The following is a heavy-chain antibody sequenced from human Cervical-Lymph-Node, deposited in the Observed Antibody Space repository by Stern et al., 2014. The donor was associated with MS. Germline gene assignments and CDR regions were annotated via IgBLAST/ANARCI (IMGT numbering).Heavy chain of an antibody. CDR3: AKRTVDIVATSRGEFDY. CDR2: IRSSSSYT. Sequence: VQLVESGGGLVKPGGSLRLSCAASGFTFSDYYMSWIRQAPGKGLEWGSYIRSSSSYTNYADSVKGRFTISRDNAKNSLYLQMNSLRAEDTAVYYCAKRTVDIVATSRGEFDYWGQGTLVTVSS. J-gene: IGHJ4*02. CDR1: GFTFSDYY. D-gene: IGHD5-12*01. V-gene: IGHV3-11*06.